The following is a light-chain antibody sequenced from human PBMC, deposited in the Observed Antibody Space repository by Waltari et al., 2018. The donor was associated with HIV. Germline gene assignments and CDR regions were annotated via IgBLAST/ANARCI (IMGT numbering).Light chain of an antibody. Sequence: YVPTQLPSVSVAPGQTARFTFGGKTIGRQRAHWYQQRAGPAPVLVLYQDSDLPSGIPERFSGSNSGNTATLTISRVEAGDEADYYCQVWDTSSDHPGVVFGGGTKLTVL. CDR3: QVWDTSSDHPGVV. CDR2: QDS. CDR1: TIGRQR. V-gene: IGLV3-21*02. J-gene: IGLJ2*01.